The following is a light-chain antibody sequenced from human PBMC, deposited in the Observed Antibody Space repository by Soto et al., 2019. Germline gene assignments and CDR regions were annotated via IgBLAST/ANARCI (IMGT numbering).Light chain of an antibody. CDR1: QSVNSY. CDR2: EGS. J-gene: IGKJ2*01. Sequence: EIVLTQSPATLSLSPGERATLSCRASQSVNSYLAWYQQKPGQAPRLLIYEGSKRATGIPARFSGSGSGTDFTLTISSLEPEDFAVYYCQHRSNWPATFGQGTNVEI. CDR3: QHRSNWPAT. V-gene: IGKV3-11*01.